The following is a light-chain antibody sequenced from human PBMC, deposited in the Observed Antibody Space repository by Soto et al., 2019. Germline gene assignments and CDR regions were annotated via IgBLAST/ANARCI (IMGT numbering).Light chain of an antibody. J-gene: IGKJ1*01. CDR2: GAS. CDR3: QQYNNWPFPSWT. Sequence: EIVMTQSPATLSVSPGERATLSCRASQSVSSNLAWYQQKPGQAPRLLIHGASTRATGIPARFSGSGSGTEFTLTISSLQSEDFAVYYCQQYNNWPFPSWTFGQGTKVEIK. CDR1: QSVSSN. V-gene: IGKV3-15*01.